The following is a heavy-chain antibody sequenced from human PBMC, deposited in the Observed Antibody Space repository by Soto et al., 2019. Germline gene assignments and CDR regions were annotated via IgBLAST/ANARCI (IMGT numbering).Heavy chain of an antibody. J-gene: IGHJ4*02. Sequence: EVQLVESGGGFVQPGGSLRLSCAASGLTVSTNPMSCVRQAPGKGLEWVSGIYTGGGTHYTDTVNSRFTISRDTSTNTVTLQMNSLRPADTAVYYCARAGSVHSGPGTLVTVSS. CDR3: ARAGSVH. CDR1: GLTVSTNP. V-gene: IGHV3-66*01. CDR2: IYTGGGT.